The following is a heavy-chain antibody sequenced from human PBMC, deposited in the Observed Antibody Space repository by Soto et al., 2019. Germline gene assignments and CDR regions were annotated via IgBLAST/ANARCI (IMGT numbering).Heavy chain of an antibody. Sequence: QLQLQESGPGLVKPSETLSLTCTVSGGSISSSSYYWGWIRQPPGKGLEWIGSIYYSGSTYYNPSLKSRVTISVDTSKNQFSLKLSSVTAADTAVYYCVGALRYYDFWSGPTTKPSWFDPWGQGTLVTVSS. D-gene: IGHD3-3*01. J-gene: IGHJ5*02. CDR2: IYYSGST. V-gene: IGHV4-39*01. CDR1: GGSISSSSYY. CDR3: VGALRYYDFWSGPTTKPSWFDP.